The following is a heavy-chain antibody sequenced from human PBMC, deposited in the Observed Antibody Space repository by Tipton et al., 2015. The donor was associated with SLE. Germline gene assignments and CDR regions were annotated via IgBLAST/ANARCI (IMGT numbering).Heavy chain of an antibody. CDR2: INSAGSVV. CDR1: GFTVSSNY. J-gene: IGHJ4*02. CDR3: ARVVPTVTGADY. Sequence: SLRLSCAASGFTVSSNYMSWVRQAPGKGLESVSYINSAGSVVHYADSVKGRFTISRDNAENSLSLQMSSLRAEDTALYYCARVVPTVTGADYWGQGTLVTVSS. V-gene: IGHV3-11*04. D-gene: IGHD4-17*01.